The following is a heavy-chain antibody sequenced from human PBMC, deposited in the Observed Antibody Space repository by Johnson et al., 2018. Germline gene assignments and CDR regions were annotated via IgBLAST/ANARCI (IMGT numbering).Heavy chain of an antibody. CDR3: AKRAVAGTGIAFDI. J-gene: IGHJ3*02. Sequence: VQLVESGGGLVKXGGSLTLSCAASGLTFSSYTMNWVRQAHGKGLEWVSSIRRGSNYIYYADSVKGRFTISRDNSKNPLYLQMNSRRAEETAVYYCAKRAVAGTGIAFDIWGQGTMVTVSS. CDR2: IRRGSNYI. V-gene: IGHV3-21*04. D-gene: IGHD6-19*01. CDR1: GLTFSSYT.